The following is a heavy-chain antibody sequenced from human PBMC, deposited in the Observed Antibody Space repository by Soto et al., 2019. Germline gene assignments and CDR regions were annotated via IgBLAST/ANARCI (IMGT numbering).Heavy chain of an antibody. D-gene: IGHD6-19*01. Sequence: EVQLLESGGGLVQPGGSLRLSCAASGFTFSSFAMSWVRQAPGKGLEWVSGISGSGGRTYYADSVKGRFSISRDNVKNTLYMQMNSLTAEDTAVYYCAKGSSGIAVAGRFAYWGLGTLVTVSS. CDR3: AKGSSGIAVAGRFAY. CDR2: ISGSGGRT. V-gene: IGHV3-23*01. J-gene: IGHJ4*02. CDR1: GFTFSSFA.